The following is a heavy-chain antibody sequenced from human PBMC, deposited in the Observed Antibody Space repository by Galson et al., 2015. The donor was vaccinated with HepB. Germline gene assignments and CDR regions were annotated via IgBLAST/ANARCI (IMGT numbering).Heavy chain of an antibody. CDR2: IYYNGNT. CDR1: GGSISNSRYY. D-gene: IGHD3-10*01. CDR3: ARASPDSGNYGLPDAFDI. Sequence: SETLSLTCTVSGGSISNSRYYWGWIRQPPGKGLEWIGHIYYNGNTYYNPSLKGRVTISVDTSKNQFSLKLSSVTAADTAVYYCARASPDSGNYGLPDAFDIWGQGTMVTVSS. J-gene: IGHJ3*02. V-gene: IGHV4-39*02.